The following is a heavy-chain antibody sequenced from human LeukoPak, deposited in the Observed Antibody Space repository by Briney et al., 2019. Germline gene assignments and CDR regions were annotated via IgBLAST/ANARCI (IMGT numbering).Heavy chain of an antibody. V-gene: IGHV1-8*01. CDR1: GYTFTSYD. D-gene: IGHD1-1*01. CDR2: MNPNSGNT. J-gene: IGHJ4*02. CDR3: AREGRELTPDY. Sequence: EASVTVSCTASGYTFTSYDINWVRQATGQGLEWMGWMNPNSGNTGYAQKFQGRVTMTRNTSISTAYMELSSLRSEDTAVYYCAREGRELTPDYWGQGTLVTVSS.